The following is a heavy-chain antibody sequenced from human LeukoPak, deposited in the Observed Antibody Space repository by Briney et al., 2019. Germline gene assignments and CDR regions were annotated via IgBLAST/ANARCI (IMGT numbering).Heavy chain of an antibody. J-gene: IGHJ4*02. V-gene: IGHV3-23*01. D-gene: IGHD3-3*01. CDR2: ISGSGGST. CDR3: AKEGLPYYDFWSGYYPFDY. CDR1: GFTFSSYA. Sequence: GGSLRLSCAASGFTFSSYAMSWVRQAPGKGLEWVSAISGSGGSTYYADSVKGRFTISRDISKNTLYLQMDSLRAEDSAVYYCAKEGLPYYDFWSGYYPFDYWGQGTLVTVSS.